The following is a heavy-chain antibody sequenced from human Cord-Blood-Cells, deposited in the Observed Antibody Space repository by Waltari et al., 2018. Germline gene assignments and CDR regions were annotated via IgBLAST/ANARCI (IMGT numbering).Heavy chain of an antibody. D-gene: IGHD4-17*01. Sequence: QLQLQESGPGLVKPSETLSLTCTVPGGSISSSSYYWGWIRQPPGKGLEWIGSIYYSGSTYYNPSLKSRVTISVDTSKNQFSLKLSSVTAADTAVYYCARQYDYGDPDAFDIWGQGTMVTVSS. CDR1: GGSISSSSYY. V-gene: IGHV4-39*01. CDR3: ARQYDYGDPDAFDI. CDR2: IYYSGST. J-gene: IGHJ3*02.